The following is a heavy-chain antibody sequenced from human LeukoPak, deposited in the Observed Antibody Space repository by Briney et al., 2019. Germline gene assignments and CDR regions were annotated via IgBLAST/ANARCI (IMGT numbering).Heavy chain of an antibody. CDR1: GFTFSSYG. CDR2: ISYDGSNK. Sequence: PGGSLRLSCAASGFTFSSYGMHWVRQAPGKGLEWVAVISYDGSNKYYGDSVKGRFTISRDNSKNTLYLQMNSLRAEDTAVYYCARELPFDYWGQGTLVTVSS. D-gene: IGHD2-15*01. CDR3: ARELPFDY. V-gene: IGHV3-30*03. J-gene: IGHJ4*02.